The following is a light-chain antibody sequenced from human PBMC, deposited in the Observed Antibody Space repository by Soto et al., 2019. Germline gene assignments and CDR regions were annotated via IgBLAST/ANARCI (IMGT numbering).Light chain of an antibody. V-gene: IGKV3-15*01. CDR2: GAS. Sequence: EIMMTQSPATLSVSPGERATLSCRASQSVSSNLAWYQQKPGQAPRLLIYGASTSATGIPATFSGSGSGTEFTLTISSLQSEDFAVYYCQQYNNWPFTFGPGTKVDIK. J-gene: IGKJ3*01. CDR1: QSVSSN. CDR3: QQYNNWPFT.